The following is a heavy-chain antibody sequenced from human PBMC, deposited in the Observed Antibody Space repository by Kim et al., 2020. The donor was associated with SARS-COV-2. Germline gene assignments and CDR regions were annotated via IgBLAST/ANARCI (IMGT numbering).Heavy chain of an antibody. D-gene: IGHD5-12*01. J-gene: IGHJ1*01. CDR1: GFTFSNYW. V-gene: IGHV3-74*01. Sequence: GGSLRLSCAASGFTFSNYWMHWVRQAPGKGLVWVSCIKTDGSTTSYADSVKGRFTISRDNAKNTLYLQTNSLRAEDTAVYYCVRLDPHVASPLHWDQGTL. CDR2: IKTDGSTT. CDR3: VRLDPHVASPLH.